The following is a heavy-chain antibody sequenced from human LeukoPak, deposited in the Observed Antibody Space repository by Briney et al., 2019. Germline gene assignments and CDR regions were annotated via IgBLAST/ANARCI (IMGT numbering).Heavy chain of an antibody. D-gene: IGHD5-18*01. CDR3: ARDQGYSYHSFDY. CDR1: GGSISSGSYY. Sequence: SETLSLTCTVSGGSISSGSYYWGWIRQPPGKGLEWIGSIYYSGSTYYNPSLKSRVTISVDTSKNQFSPKLSSVTAADTAVYYCARDQGYSYHSFDYWGQGTLVTVSS. V-gene: IGHV4-39*07. J-gene: IGHJ4*02. CDR2: IYYSGST.